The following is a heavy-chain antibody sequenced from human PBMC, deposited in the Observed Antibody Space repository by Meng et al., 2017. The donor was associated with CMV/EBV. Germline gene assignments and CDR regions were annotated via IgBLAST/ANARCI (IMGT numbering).Heavy chain of an antibody. Sequence: DPTLVKPTQTLTLTCTFSGFSLSTSGVGVGWIRQPPGKALEWLALIYWNDDKRYSPSLKSRLTITKDTSKNQVVLTMTNMDPVDTATYYCAHVMWWSPRADYWGQGTLVTVSS. CDR1: GFSLSTSGVG. V-gene: IGHV2-5*01. CDR3: AHVMWWSPRADY. CDR2: IYWNDDK. D-gene: IGHD2-21*01. J-gene: IGHJ4*02.